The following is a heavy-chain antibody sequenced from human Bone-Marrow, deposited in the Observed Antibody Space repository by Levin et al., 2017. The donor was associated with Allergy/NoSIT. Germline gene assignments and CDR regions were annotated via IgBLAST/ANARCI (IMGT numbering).Heavy chain of an antibody. CDR3: ARLTDGNGNYFFGCFDP. CDR1: GASISGGGYS. D-gene: IGHD3-22*01. J-gene: IGHJ5*02. CDR2: MYHRGYT. V-gene: IGHV4-30-2*01. Sequence: SETLSLTCAVSGASISGGGYSWGWLRQAPGTGLEWIGYMYHRGYTSYNPSLKSRVTISIDRSKNHFSLDLSSVTAADTAVYYCARLTDGNGNYFFGCFDPGGRGTLVTVSS.